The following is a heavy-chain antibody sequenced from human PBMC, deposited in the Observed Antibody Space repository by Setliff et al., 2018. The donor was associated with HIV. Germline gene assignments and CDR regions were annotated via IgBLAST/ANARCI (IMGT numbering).Heavy chain of an antibody. Sequence: PSETLSLTCTVSGGSISSSSYYWGWIRQPPGKGLEWIGSIYYSGSTYYNPSLKSRVTISVDTSKNQFSLKLSSVTAADTAVYYCARDGEWEPYYYYGMDVWGQGTTVTVSS. D-gene: IGHD1-26*01. CDR3: ARDGEWEPYYYYGMDV. J-gene: IGHJ6*02. CDR2: IYYSGST. V-gene: IGHV4-39*07. CDR1: GGSISSSSYY.